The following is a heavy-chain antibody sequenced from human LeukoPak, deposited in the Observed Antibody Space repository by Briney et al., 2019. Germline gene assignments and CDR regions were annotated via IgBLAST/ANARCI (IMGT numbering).Heavy chain of an antibody. CDR3: ARDRRLVATMNEGLHYWFDP. J-gene: IGHJ5*02. CDR2: ISAYNGNT. CDR1: GYTFTSSG. D-gene: IGHD5-12*01. Sequence: GASVKVSCKASGYTFTSSGISWVRQAPGQGLEWMGWISAYNGNTNYAQKLQGRVTMTTDTSTSTAYMELRSLRSDDTAVYYCARDRRLVATMNEGLHYWFDPWGQGTLVTVSS. V-gene: IGHV1-18*01.